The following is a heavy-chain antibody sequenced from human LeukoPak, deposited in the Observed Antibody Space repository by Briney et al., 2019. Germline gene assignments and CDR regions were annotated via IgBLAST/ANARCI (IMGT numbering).Heavy chain of an antibody. CDR2: IYYSGST. CDR3: ARTQGYGGKLGVLDV. Sequence: PSETLSLTCTVSGGSVSSYYWSWIRQPPRKGLEWIGYIYYSGSTNYNPSLKSRVTISVDTSKNQFSLKLSSVTAADTAVYYCARTQGYGGKLGVLDVWGQGTTVTVSS. D-gene: IGHD4-23*01. V-gene: IGHV4-59*02. J-gene: IGHJ6*02. CDR1: GGSVSSYY.